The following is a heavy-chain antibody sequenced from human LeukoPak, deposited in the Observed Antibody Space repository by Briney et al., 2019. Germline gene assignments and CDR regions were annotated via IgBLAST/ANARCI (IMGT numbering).Heavy chain of an antibody. Sequence: GGSLRLSCAASGFTFTTYWMHWVRQAPGEGLVWVSHINSDGSITSYADSVKGRFTISRDNAKNSLYLQMNSLRADDTALYYCAKDWSYGGNSWKYFGSWGRGVLVTVSS. J-gene: IGHJ4*02. CDR2: INSDGSIT. D-gene: IGHD4-23*01. CDR1: GFTFTTYW. CDR3: AKDWSYGGNSWKYFGS. V-gene: IGHV3-74*01.